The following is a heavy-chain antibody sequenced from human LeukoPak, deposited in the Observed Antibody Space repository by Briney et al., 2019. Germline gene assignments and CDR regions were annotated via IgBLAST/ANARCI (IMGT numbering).Heavy chain of an antibody. CDR1: GYTFTGYY. Sequence: GASVKVSCKASGYTFTGYYIHWVRQAPGQGLEWMGWINPNSGGTNYAQKFQGRVTMTRDTSISTVYMELSRLSSDDTAMYYCARALVYYDRYFDYWGQGTLVTVSS. D-gene: IGHD3-22*01. CDR3: ARALVYYDRYFDY. J-gene: IGHJ4*02. V-gene: IGHV1-2*02. CDR2: INPNSGGT.